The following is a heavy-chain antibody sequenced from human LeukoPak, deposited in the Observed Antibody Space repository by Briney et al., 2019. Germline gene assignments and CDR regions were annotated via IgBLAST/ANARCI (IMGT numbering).Heavy chain of an antibody. CDR2: ISGSGGNT. V-gene: IGHV3-23*01. D-gene: IGHD6-19*01. CDR1: GYTFSSYA. Sequence: GRSVRLSCAASGYTFSSYAKSWVRHARGKGREGVTTISGSGGNTYYADSVKGRFSFSRDNSKNTLYLQMNSLRAEDTAVYYCAKRGGVAGSAPFDYWGQGTLVTVSS. J-gene: IGHJ4*02. CDR3: AKRGGVAGSAPFDY.